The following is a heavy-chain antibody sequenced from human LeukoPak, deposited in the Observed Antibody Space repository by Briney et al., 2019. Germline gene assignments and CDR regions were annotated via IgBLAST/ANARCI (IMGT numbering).Heavy chain of an antibody. J-gene: IGHJ4*02. V-gene: IGHV4-39*01. CDR3: ARHGRAYCGGDCYGGVDY. CDR2: IHSSGST. Sequence: SETLSLTCTVSGDSLSSSYYYGGWIRQPPGKGLEWIGSIHSSGSTDYNPSLKSRVTIPVDTSKNQFSLKLPSVTAADAAVYYCARHGRAYCGGDCYGGVDYWGRGALVTVSS. D-gene: IGHD2-21*01. CDR1: GDSLSSSYYY.